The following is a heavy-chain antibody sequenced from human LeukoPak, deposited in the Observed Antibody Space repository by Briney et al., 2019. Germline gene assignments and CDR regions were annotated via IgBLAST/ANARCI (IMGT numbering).Heavy chain of an antibody. CDR3: AREPVAGSFDY. J-gene: IGHJ4*02. D-gene: IGHD6-19*01. Sequence: SETLSLTCTVSGGSISSYYWSWIRQPAGKGPEWIGRIYTSGSTNYNPPLKSRVTMSVDTSKNQFSLKLSSVTAADTAVYYCAREPVAGSFDYWGQGTLVTVSS. CDR2: IYTSGST. V-gene: IGHV4-4*07. CDR1: GGSISSYY.